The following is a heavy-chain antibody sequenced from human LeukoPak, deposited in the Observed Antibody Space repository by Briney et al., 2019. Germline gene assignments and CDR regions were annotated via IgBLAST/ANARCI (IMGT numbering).Heavy chain of an antibody. D-gene: IGHD4-23*01. V-gene: IGHV4-4*02. CDR1: GGSISSSNW. CDR3: ARETTVGDNWFDP. J-gene: IGHJ5*02. CDR2: IYHSGST. Sequence: KSSETLSLTCAVSGGSISSSNWWSWVRQPPGKGLEWIGEIYHSGSTNYNPSLKSRVTISVDKSKNQFSLKLSSVTAADTAVYYCARETTVGDNWFDPRGQGTLVTVSS.